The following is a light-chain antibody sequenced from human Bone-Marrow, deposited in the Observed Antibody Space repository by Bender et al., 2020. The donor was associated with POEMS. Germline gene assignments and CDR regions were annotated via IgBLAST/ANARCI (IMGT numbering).Light chain of an antibody. CDR2: SSH. CDR3: AVWDDRLNGWV. J-gene: IGLJ3*02. Sequence: QSVLTQPPSASGTPGQRVTISCSGGSSNIGAHAVNWYQHLPGTAPKLLIYSSHRRPSEVPDRFSGSRSGTSASLAIRGLQSEDEADYYCAVWDDRLNGWVFGGGTKLTVL. CDR1: SSNIGAHA. V-gene: IGLV1-44*01.